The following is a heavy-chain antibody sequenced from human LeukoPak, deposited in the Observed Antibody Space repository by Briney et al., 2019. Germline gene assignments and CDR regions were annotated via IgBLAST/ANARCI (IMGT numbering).Heavy chain of an antibody. CDR2: ISGDGDST. Sequence: GGSLRLSCAASGFTFSSYAMSWVRQAPGKGLEWVSGISGDGDSTYYADSVKGRFTISRDNFKKSVYLQMNSLGSDDTALYHCARGGSGYYSYWGQGTLVTVSS. CDR1: GFTFSSYA. CDR3: ARGGSGYYSY. J-gene: IGHJ4*02. D-gene: IGHD3-3*01. V-gene: IGHV3-43*02.